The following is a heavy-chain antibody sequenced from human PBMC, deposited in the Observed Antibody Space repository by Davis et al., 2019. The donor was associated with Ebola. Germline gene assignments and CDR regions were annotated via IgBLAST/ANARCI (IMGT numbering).Heavy chain of an antibody. Sequence: PGGSLRLSCAASGFNSDDFAMHWVRQGPGKGLEWVAGISWNSDREGYADSVKGRFTIPRDNAKNSLFLQINNLRPEDTGLYYCARGHVMAWGPFDHWGQGTPVSVSS. CDR3: ARGHVMAWGPFDH. CDR2: ISWNSDRE. J-gene: IGHJ4*02. V-gene: IGHV3-9*02. CDR1: GFNSDDFA. D-gene: IGHD5-24*01.